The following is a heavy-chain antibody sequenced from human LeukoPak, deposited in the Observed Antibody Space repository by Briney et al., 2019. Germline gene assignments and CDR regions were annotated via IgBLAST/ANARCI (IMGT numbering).Heavy chain of an antibody. V-gene: IGHV4-59*01. CDR1: GGSISSFY. Sequence: SETLSLTCTVSGGSISSFYWSWILQPPGKGPEWIGYVYYSGSTNYNPSLKSRVTISVDTSKNQFSLKLSSVTAADTAVYYCARGLGYGEYLVPCDIWGQGTLVTVSS. D-gene: IGHD4-17*01. J-gene: IGHJ3*02. CDR3: ARGLGYGEYLVPCDI. CDR2: VYYSGST.